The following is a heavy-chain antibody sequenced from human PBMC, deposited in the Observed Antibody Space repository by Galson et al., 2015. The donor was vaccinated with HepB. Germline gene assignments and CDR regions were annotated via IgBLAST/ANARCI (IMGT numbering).Heavy chain of an antibody. CDR1: GFTFSTYS. Sequence: SLRLSCAASGFTFSTYSMNWVRQAPGKGLEWVSSISSSTTYKYYTDSVKGRFTISRDNAKKSLYLQMNSLRAEDTAVYYCARDVYSSGWYGDYYYGMDVWGQGTTVTVSS. CDR3: ARDVYSSGWYGDYYYGMDV. CDR2: ISSSTTYK. V-gene: IGHV3-21*01. D-gene: IGHD6-19*01. J-gene: IGHJ6*02.